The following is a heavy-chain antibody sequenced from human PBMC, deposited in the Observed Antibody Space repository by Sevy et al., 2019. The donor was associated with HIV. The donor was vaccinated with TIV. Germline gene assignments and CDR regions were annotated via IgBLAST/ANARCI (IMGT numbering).Heavy chain of an antibody. D-gene: IGHD1-1*01. Sequence: SETLSLTCAVSGGSISSSNWWSWVRQPPGKGLEWIGEIYHSGSTNYNPSLKSRVTISVDKSKNQFSLKLSSVTAADTAVYYCARDRRPGTLYYYGMDVWGQGTTVTVSS. V-gene: IGHV4-4*02. CDR3: ARDRRPGTLYYYGMDV. J-gene: IGHJ6*02. CDR2: IYHSGST. CDR1: GGSISSSNW.